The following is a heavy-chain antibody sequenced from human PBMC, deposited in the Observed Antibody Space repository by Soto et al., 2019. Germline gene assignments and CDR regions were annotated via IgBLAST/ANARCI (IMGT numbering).Heavy chain of an antibody. J-gene: IGHJ4*02. CDR2: LSGSGGST. D-gene: IGHD6-6*01. CDR3: AKDSTAYSSAYDFDS. V-gene: IGHV3-23*01. Sequence: EVQLLESGGGLVQPGGSLRLSCAASGFTFSSYAMSWVRQAPGKGLEWVSTLSGSGGSTYSVDSVNGRFTISRDNSKNTLYLQMNSLRAEDTAVYYCAKDSTAYSSAYDFDSWGQGTLVTVSS. CDR1: GFTFSSYA.